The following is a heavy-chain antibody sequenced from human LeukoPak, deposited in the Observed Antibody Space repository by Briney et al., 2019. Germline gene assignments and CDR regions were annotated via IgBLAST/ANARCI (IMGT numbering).Heavy chain of an antibody. D-gene: IGHD3-10*01. J-gene: IGHJ4*02. V-gene: IGHV3-23*01. CDR3: AKGFRGRPMVRGVLFDY. Sequence: GGSLRLSCAASGFTFSSYAMSWVRQAPGKGLEWVSAISGSGGSTYYADSVKGRFTISRDNSKNTLYLQMNSLRAEDTAVYYCAKGFRGRPMVRGVLFDYWGQGTLVTVSS. CDR2: ISGSGGST. CDR1: GFTFSSYA.